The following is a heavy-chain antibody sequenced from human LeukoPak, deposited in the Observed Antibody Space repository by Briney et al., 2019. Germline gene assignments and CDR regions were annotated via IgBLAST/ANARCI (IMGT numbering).Heavy chain of an antibody. CDR1: GGTFSSYA. CDR3: AVGPSGIAAAGIFDY. Sequence: ASVKVSCKASGGTFSSYAISWVRQAPGQGLEWMGGIIPIFGTANYAQKFQGRVTITADESTSTAYMELSSLRSEDTAVYYCAVGPSGIAAAGIFDYWGQGTLVTVSS. V-gene: IGHV1-69*13. J-gene: IGHJ4*02. D-gene: IGHD6-13*01. CDR2: IIPIFGTA.